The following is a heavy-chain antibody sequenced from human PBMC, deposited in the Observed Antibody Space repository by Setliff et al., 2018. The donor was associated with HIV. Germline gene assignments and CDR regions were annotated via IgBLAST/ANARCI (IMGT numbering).Heavy chain of an antibody. CDR3: AKDSGVSSGWKNWFDS. CDR2: INPNSGDT. V-gene: IGHV1-2*02. J-gene: IGHJ5*01. D-gene: IGHD6-19*01. CDR1: GYTFTGYY. Sequence: ASVKVSCKASGYTFTGYYMHWVRQAPGQGLEWMGWINPNSGDTNYAQKFQGRVTMTRDTSISTAYMELSRLRSDDTAVYYCAKDSGVSSGWKNWFDSWGQGTLVTVSS.